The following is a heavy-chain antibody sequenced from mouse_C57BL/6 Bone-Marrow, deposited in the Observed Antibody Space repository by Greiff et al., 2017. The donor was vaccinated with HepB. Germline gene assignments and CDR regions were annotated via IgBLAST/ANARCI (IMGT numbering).Heavy chain of an antibody. D-gene: IGHD3-2*02. CDR3: ARVDSSGPPWFAY. J-gene: IGHJ3*01. CDR1: GYTFTSYW. Sequence: QVQLQQPGAELVMPGASVKLSCKASGYTFTSYWMHWVKQRPGQGLEWIGEIDPSDSYTNYNQKFKGKSTLTVDKSSSTAYMQLSSLTSEDSAVYYCARVDSSGPPWFAYWGQGTLVTVSA. CDR2: IDPSDSYT. V-gene: IGHV1-69*01.